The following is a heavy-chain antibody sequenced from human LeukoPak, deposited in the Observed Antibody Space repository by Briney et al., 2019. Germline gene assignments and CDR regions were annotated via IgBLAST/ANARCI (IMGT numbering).Heavy chain of an antibody. CDR2: INHSGST. Sequence: PSETLSLTCAVYGGSFSGYYSSWIRQPPGKGLEWIGEINHSGSTNYNPSLKSRVTISVDTSKNQFSLKMSSVTAADTAVYYCARGARPLHYYDSSGYYWGTERHYYFDYWGQGTLVTVSS. D-gene: IGHD3-22*01. V-gene: IGHV4-34*01. CDR1: GGSFSGYY. CDR3: ARGARPLHYYDSSGYYWGTERHYYFDY. J-gene: IGHJ4*02.